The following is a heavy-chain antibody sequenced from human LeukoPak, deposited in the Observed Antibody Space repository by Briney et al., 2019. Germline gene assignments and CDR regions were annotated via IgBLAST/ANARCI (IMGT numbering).Heavy chain of an antibody. CDR2: INPNSGGT. D-gene: IGHD2-2*02. CDR1: GYTFTGYY. J-gene: IGHJ6*02. V-gene: IGHV1-2*02. Sequence: GASVKVSCKASGYTFTGYYMHRVRQAPGQGLEWMGWINPNSGGTNYAQKFQGRVTMTRDTSISTAYMELSRLRSDDTAVYYCASVGYCSSTSCYRGIISKNTYYYYGMDVWGQGTTVTVSS. CDR3: ASVGYCSSTSCYRGIISKNTYYYYGMDV.